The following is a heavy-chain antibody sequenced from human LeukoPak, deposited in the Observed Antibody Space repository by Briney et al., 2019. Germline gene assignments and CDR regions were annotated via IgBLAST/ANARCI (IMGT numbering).Heavy chain of an antibody. V-gene: IGHV4-59*01. CDR2: IYYSGGT. CDR1: GGSISPYY. CDR3: ARAFYPGYYSYMAV. D-gene: IGHD3-3*02. Sequence: PSETLSLTCTVSGGSISPYYWSWIRQPPGKGLEWIGYIYYSGGTNYNPSLKSRVTISVDTSKNQFSLKLSSVTAADTAVYYCARAFYPGYYSYMAVWGKGTTVTVSS. J-gene: IGHJ6*03.